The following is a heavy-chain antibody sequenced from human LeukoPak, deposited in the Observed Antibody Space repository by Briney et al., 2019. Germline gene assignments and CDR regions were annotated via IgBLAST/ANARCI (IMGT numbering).Heavy chain of an antibody. CDR1: GGSISPYF. CDR2: ISYTGST. J-gene: IGHJ5*02. Sequence: SETLSLTCTVSGGSISPYFWSWIRQPPGKGLEWIGYISYTGSTNYNPSLKSRVTISVDTSKNQFSLQLTSVTAADTAVYYCARDDYRGVTNFDPWGQGTLVTVSS. V-gene: IGHV4-59*01. CDR3: ARDDYRGVTNFDP. D-gene: IGHD3-10*01.